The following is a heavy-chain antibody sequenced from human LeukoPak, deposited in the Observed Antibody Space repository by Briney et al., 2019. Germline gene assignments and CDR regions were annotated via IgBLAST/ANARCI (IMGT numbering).Heavy chain of an antibody. J-gene: IGHJ5*02. CDR3: ARNIAISGYCSSTSCYGPWDWFDP. CDR2: INPSGGST. Sequence: ASVKVSCKASGYTFTSYYMHWVRQAPRQGLEWMGIINPSGGSTSYAQKFQGRVTMTRDTSTSTVYMELSSLRSEDTAVYYCARNIAISGYCSSTSCYGPWDWFDPWGQGTLVTVSS. V-gene: IGHV1-46*01. D-gene: IGHD2-2*01. CDR1: GYTFTSYY.